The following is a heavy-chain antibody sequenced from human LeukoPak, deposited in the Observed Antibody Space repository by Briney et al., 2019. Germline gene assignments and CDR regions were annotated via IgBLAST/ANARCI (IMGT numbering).Heavy chain of an antibody. Sequence: SETLSLTCTVSGGSISSYYWSWIRQPPGKGLEWIGYIYDSGSTNYNPSLKSRVTISVDTSKNQFSLKLSSVTAADTAVYYCASHSSSWHDTRFDYWGQGTLVTVSS. CDR3: ASHSSSWHDTRFDY. D-gene: IGHD6-13*01. V-gene: IGHV4-59*12. CDR2: IYDSGST. J-gene: IGHJ4*02. CDR1: GGSISSYY.